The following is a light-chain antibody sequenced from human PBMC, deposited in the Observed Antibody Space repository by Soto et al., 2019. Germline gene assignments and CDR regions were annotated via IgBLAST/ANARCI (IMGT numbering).Light chain of an antibody. V-gene: IGKV1-12*01. CDR3: QQAKACPLT. CDR1: QGVDTF. CDR2: AAS. J-gene: IGKJ4*01. Sequence: DIQMTQSPSSVSASVGDRVTITCRASQGVDTFLSWYQVKPGKAPNLLIYAASNLQDEGPSRFSGSGCRTDFTLTISSLEPEDFATYYCQQAKACPLTFGGGTKVESK.